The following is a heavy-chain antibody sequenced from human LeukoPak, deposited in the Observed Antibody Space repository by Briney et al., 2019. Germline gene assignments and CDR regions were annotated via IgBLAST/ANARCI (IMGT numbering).Heavy chain of an antibody. CDR3: ARDRTGEPDY. V-gene: IGHV3-21*01. Sequence: PGGSLRLSCAASGFTFSSYAMSWVRQAPGKGLEWVSSISSSSYYIYYADSVKGRFTISRDNAKNSLYLQMNSLRAEDTAVYYCARDRTGEPDYWGQGTLVTVSS. CDR2: ISSSSYYI. CDR1: GFTFSSYA. J-gene: IGHJ4*02. D-gene: IGHD7-27*01.